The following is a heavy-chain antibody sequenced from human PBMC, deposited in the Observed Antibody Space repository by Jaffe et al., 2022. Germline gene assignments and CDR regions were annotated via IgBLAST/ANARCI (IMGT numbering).Heavy chain of an antibody. CDR2: IIGNGGTT. CDR1: GFTFNTSV. D-gene: IGHD7-27*01. Sequence: EVQLLESGGDLVQPGGSLRLSCAASGFTFNTSVMSWVRQAPGQGLEWVSSIIGNGGTTYYKDSVKGRFTISRDNSKNTLSLQMDSLRAEDTAVYFCVKITESWGTWGNWFDPWGQGTLVTVSS. J-gene: IGHJ5*02. CDR3: VKITESWGTWGNWFDP. V-gene: IGHV3-23*01.